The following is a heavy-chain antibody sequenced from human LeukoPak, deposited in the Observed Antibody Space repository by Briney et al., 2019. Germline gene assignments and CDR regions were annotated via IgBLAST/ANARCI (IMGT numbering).Heavy chain of an antibody. J-gene: IGHJ4*02. D-gene: IGHD3-22*01. CDR1: GFTFSNCA. Sequence: GGSLRLSCAASGFTFSNCAMSWVRQAPGKGLEWVSAISGSGGSTYYADSVKGRFTISRDNSKNTLYLQMNSLRAEDTAVYYCAKGATYYYDSSGYNWGQGTLVTVSS. V-gene: IGHV3-23*01. CDR3: AKGATYYYDSSGYN. CDR2: ISGSGGST.